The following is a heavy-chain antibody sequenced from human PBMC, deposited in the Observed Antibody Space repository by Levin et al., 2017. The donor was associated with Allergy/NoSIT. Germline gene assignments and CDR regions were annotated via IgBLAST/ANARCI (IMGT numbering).Heavy chain of an antibody. V-gene: IGHV4-39*01. CDR1: GGSISSSSYY. CDR2: IYYSGST. J-gene: IGHJ4*02. D-gene: IGHD3-9*01. Sequence: SETLSLTCTVSGGSISSSSYYWGWIRQPPGKGLEWIGSIYYSGSTYYNPSLKSRVTISVDTSKNQFSLKLSSVTAADTAVYYCARHESYDILTGPSAPFDYWGQGTLVTVSS. CDR3: ARHESYDILTGPSAPFDY.